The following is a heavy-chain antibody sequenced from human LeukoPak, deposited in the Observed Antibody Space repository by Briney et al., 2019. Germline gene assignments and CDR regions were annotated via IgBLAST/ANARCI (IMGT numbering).Heavy chain of an antibody. CDR2: ISSSGSTI. J-gene: IGHJ5*02. D-gene: IGHD2-21*02. CDR1: GFTSSSYA. CDR3: ARGRPRLTQDNWFDP. V-gene: IGHV3-48*03. Sequence: PGGSLRLSCAASGFTSSSYAMSWVRQAPGKGLEWVSYISSSGSTIYYADSVKGRFTISRDNAKNSLYLQMNSLRAEDTAVYYCARGRPRLTQDNWFDPWGQGTLVTVSS.